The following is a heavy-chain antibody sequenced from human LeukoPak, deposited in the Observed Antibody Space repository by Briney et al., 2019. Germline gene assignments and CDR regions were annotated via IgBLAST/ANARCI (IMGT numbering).Heavy chain of an antibody. CDR2: IYYSGSA. V-gene: IGHV4-59*01. J-gene: IGHJ3*02. CDR3: ASFSSSYAGDAFDI. D-gene: IGHD6-13*01. CDR1: GGSISSYY. Sequence: PSETLSLTCTVSGGSISSYYWSWIRQPPGKGLQCIGYIYYSGSANYNPSLKRRVTISADTSKNQFSLKLSSVTAADTAVYYCASFSSSYAGDAFDIWGQGTMVTVSS.